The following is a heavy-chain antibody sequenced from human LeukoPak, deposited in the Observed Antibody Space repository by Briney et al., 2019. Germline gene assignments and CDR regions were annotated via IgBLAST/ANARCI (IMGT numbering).Heavy chain of an antibody. Sequence: GGSLRLSCAASGFTFSSYSMNWVRQAPGKGLEWVSSISSSSSYIYYADSVKGRFTISRDNAKNSLYLQMNSLRAEDTALYYCAKGYCSSTSCPFDPWGQGTLVTVSS. CDR1: GFTFSSYS. J-gene: IGHJ5*02. D-gene: IGHD2-2*01. V-gene: IGHV3-21*04. CDR2: ISSSSSYI. CDR3: AKGYCSSTSCPFDP.